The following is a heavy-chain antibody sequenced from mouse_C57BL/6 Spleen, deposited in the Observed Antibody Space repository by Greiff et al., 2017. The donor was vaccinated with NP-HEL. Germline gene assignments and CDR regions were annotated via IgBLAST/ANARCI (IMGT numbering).Heavy chain of an antibody. CDR3: ARNEGGFAY. J-gene: IGHJ3*01. Sequence: EVKLVESGGDLVKPGGSLKLSCAASGFTFSSYGMSLVRQTPDKRLEWVATISSGGSYTYYPDSVKGRFTISRDNAKNTLYLQMSSLKSEDTAMYYCARNEGGFAYWGQGTLVTVSA. CDR1: GFTFSSYG. CDR2: ISSGGSYT. V-gene: IGHV5-6*02.